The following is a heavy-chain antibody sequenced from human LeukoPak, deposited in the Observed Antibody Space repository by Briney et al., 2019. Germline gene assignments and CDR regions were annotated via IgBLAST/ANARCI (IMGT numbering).Heavy chain of an antibody. V-gene: IGHV3-30*18. CDR2: ISYDGSNK. J-gene: IGHJ3*02. Sequence: PGGSLRLSCAAPGFTFSSYGMHWARQAPGKGLEWVAVISYDGSNKYYADSVKGRFTISRDNSKNTLYLQMNSLRAEDTAVYYCAKVGKHDAFDIWGQGTMVTVSS. D-gene: IGHD7-27*01. CDR3: AKVGKHDAFDI. CDR1: GFTFSSYG.